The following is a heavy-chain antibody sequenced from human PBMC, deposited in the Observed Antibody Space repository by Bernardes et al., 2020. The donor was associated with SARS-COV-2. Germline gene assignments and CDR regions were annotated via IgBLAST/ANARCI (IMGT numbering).Heavy chain of an antibody. D-gene: IGHD1-7*01. CDR2: ITSSSSYK. V-gene: IGHV3-21*01. Sequence: GGSLRLSRAASEFTFSSYAMSWVRQAPGKGLEWVSSITSSSSYKYYADSVKGRFTISRDNAKNSLYLRMNSLRAEDTAVYFCARESDWNYVFDYWGQGTLVTVSS. CDR1: EFTFSSYA. J-gene: IGHJ4*02. CDR3: ARESDWNYVFDY.